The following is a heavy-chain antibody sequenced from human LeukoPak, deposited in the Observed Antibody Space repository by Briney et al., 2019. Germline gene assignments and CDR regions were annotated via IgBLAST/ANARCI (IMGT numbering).Heavy chain of an antibody. D-gene: IGHD6-13*01. V-gene: IGHV4-38-2*02. CDR3: ARGIESGSSWLYYYYYYMDV. CDR2: IYHSGST. CDR1: GYSISSGYY. Sequence: SETLSLTCTVSGYSISSGYYWGWIRQPPGKGLEWIGSIYHSGSTYYNPSLKSRVTISVDTSKNQFSLKLSSVTAADTAVYYCARGIESGSSWLYYYYYYMDVWGKGTTVTISS. J-gene: IGHJ6*03.